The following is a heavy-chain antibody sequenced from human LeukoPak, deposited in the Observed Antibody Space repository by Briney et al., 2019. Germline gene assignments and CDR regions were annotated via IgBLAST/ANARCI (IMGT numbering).Heavy chain of an antibody. J-gene: IGHJ5*02. CDR2: INAGNGNT. Sequence: ASVKVSCKASGYTFTSYAMHWVRQAPGQRLEWMGWINAGNGNTKYSQKSQGRVTITADESTSTAYMELSSLRSEDTAVYYCARQLLGYSFRHWFDPWGQGTLVTVSS. V-gene: IGHV1-3*01. D-gene: IGHD5-18*01. CDR1: GYTFTSYA. CDR3: ARQLLGYSFRHWFDP.